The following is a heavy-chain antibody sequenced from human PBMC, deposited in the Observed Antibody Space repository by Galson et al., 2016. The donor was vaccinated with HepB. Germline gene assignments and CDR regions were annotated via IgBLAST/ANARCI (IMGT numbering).Heavy chain of an antibody. D-gene: IGHD2-21*01. J-gene: IGHJ4*02. CDR3: ARDLSGPDC. Sequence: SLRLSCAVSGFTFRNHQMHWVRQVPGKGLVWVSRIEGDGSRPIYADSAKGRFTISRDNAENTLYLQMNSLRAEDTAIYYCARDLSGPDCWGQGTLVTVSS. CDR2: IEGDGSRP. V-gene: IGHV3-74*01. CDR1: GFTFRNHQ.